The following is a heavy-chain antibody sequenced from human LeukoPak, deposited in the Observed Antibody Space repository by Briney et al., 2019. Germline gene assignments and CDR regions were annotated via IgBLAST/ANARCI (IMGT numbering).Heavy chain of an antibody. J-gene: IGHJ4*02. CDR1: GFTFSSYG. V-gene: IGHV3-64*01. Sequence: GGSLRLSCAASGFTFSSYGMSWVRQAPGKGLEYVSAISSNGGSTYYANSVKGRFTISRDNSKNTLYLQMGSLRAEDMAVYYCARATPYYFDYWGQGTLVTVSS. CDR3: ARATPYYFDY. CDR2: ISSNGGST. D-gene: IGHD4-17*01.